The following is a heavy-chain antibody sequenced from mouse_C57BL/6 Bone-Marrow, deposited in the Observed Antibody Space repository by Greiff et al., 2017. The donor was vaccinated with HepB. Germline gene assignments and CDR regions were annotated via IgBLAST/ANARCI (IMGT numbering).Heavy chain of an antibody. D-gene: IGHD3-2*02. J-gene: IGHJ3*01. CDR3: ARRAAQATEFAY. CDR2: ISNGGGST. Sequence: VMLVESGGGLVQPGGSLKLSCAASGFTFSDYYMYWVRQTPEKRLEWVAYISNGGGSTYYPDTVKGRFTISRDNAKNTLYLQMSRLKSEDTAMYYCARRAAQATEFAYWGQGTLVTVSA. V-gene: IGHV5-12*01. CDR1: GFTFSDYY.